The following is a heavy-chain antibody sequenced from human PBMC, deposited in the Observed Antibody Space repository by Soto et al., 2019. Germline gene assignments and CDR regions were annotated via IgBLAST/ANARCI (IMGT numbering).Heavy chain of an antibody. CDR3: AKGAEVGGLPFDH. CDR1: GFTFSSYA. CDR2: ISASGGST. D-gene: IGHD6-13*01. J-gene: IGHJ4*02. Sequence: GGSLRLSCAASGFTFSSYAMSWVRQPPGKGLEWVSVISASGGSTYYADSVNGRFTISRDNSQNTLYLQMNTLGVEDTAAYFCAKGAEVGGLPFDHWGQGTLVTVSS. V-gene: IGHV3-23*01.